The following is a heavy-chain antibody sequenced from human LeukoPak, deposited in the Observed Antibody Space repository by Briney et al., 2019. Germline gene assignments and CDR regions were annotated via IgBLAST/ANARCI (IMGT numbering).Heavy chain of an antibody. D-gene: IGHD1-1*01. CDR1: GGSISNYF. Sequence: SETLSLTCSVSGGSISNYFWTWLRQPPGKGLEWIGYIYSSGSTYYNPSLKSRVTISLDTSKNRFSLKLSTVTAADTAVYYCARRPTGDPKFDYWGQGTLVTVSS. CDR2: IYSSGST. CDR3: ARRPTGDPKFDY. J-gene: IGHJ4*02. V-gene: IGHV4-59*08.